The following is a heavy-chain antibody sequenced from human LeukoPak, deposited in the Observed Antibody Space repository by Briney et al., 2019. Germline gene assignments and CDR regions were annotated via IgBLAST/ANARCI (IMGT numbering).Heavy chain of an antibody. D-gene: IGHD2-2*01. V-gene: IGHV5-51*01. CDR2: FYPGESDT. CDR1: GSHFTSYW. Sequence: GGSLEISCQGSGSHFTSYWIGWVRQLPGKGQGGMGIFYPGESDTIYSPSFQGQVPISATKSISTAYLQWSSPEAWGTVIDSWARLAGGVVPAAAIDYWGQGTLVTVSS. J-gene: IGHJ4*02. CDR3: ARLAGGVVPAAAIDY.